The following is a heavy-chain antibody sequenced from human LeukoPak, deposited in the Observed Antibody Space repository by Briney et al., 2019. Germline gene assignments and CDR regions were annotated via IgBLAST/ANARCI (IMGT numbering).Heavy chain of an antibody. CDR1: GFTFSSYG. V-gene: IGHV3-23*01. J-gene: IGHJ5*02. CDR2: ISGSGGST. D-gene: IGHD6-13*01. CDR3: AKLYSSSWYEYNWFDP. Sequence: SGGSLRLSCAASGFTFSSYGMSWVRQAPGKGLEWVSAISGSGGSTYYADSVKGRFTISRDNSKNTLYLQMNSLRAEDTAVYYCAKLYSSSWYEYNWFDPWGQGTLVTVSS.